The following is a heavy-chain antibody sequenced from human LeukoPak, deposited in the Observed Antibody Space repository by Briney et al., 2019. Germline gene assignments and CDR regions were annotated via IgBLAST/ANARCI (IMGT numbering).Heavy chain of an antibody. CDR2: ISYDGSNK. CDR1: GFTFSSYA. J-gene: IGHJ4*02. CDR3: AKDGHIIVVVPAAIDY. D-gene: IGHD2-2*01. V-gene: IGHV3-30*04. Sequence: QAGGSLRLSCAASGFTFSSYAMHWVRQAPGKGLERVAVISYDGSNKYYADSVKGRFTISRDNSKNTLYLQMNSLRAEDTAVYYCAKDGHIIVVVPAAIDYWGQGTLVTVSS.